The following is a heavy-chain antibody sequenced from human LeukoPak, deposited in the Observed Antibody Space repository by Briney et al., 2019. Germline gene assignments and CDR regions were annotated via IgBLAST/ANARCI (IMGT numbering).Heavy chain of an antibody. J-gene: IGHJ4*02. Sequence: ASVKVSCKASGYTFTGSYMHCVRQAPGQGLEWMGWINPNNGGTNYAQKFQGRVTMTLDTSISTGYMELSSLRSDDTAIYFCARVDGGEWYYFDYWGQGTLVTVFS. CDR2: INPNNGGT. CDR3: ARVDGGEWYYFDY. D-gene: IGHD2-8*02. CDR1: GYTFTGSY. V-gene: IGHV1-2*02.